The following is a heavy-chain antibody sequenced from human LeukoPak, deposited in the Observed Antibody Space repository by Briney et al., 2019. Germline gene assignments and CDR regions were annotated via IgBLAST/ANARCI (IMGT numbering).Heavy chain of an antibody. CDR1: GYSFTSYW. CDR3: ARQWGDCSSTSCYSAD. J-gene: IGHJ4*02. V-gene: IGHV5-51*01. Sequence: GESLKISCKGSGYSFTSYWISWVRQMSGKGLEWMGIIYPGDSDTRYSPSFQGQVTISADKSISTAYLQWSSLKAADTAIYYCARQWGDCSSTSCYSADWGQGTLVTVSS. D-gene: IGHD2-2*01. CDR2: IYPGDSDT.